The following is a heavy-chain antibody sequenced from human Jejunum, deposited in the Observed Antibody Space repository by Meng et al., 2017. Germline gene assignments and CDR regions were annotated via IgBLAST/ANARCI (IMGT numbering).Heavy chain of an antibody. D-gene: IGHD3-10*02. CDR2: VYHSGST. J-gene: IGHJ2*01. Sequence: QGQLQQSGLGLVMPSETLFLTCAVSGGSIESNNWWTWIRQPPGQGLEWIGEVYHSGSTHYNPSLQSRVTISIDNSKNRFSLSLNSVTAADTAIYYCARADYVRYFDLWGRGTLVTVSS. CDR3: ARADYVRYFDL. V-gene: IGHV4-4*02. CDR1: GGSIESNNW.